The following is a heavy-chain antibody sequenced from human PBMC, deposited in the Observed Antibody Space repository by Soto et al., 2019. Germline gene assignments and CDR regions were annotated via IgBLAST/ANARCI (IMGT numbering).Heavy chain of an antibody. CDR1: GCSISSSSYY. V-gene: IGHV4-39*01. J-gene: IGHJ4*02. Sequence: QLQLQEPGPGLVKPSETLSLTCTVSGCSISSSSYYWGWIRQPPGKGLEWIGNIYYSGSTYYNPSLKSLVTISVDTCTNQFSVKLISGTAADTAVYYCAIRYSCYEEFFDYWGQGTLVTVSS. CDR2: IYYSGST. CDR3: AIRYSCYEEFFDY. D-gene: IGHD5-12*01.